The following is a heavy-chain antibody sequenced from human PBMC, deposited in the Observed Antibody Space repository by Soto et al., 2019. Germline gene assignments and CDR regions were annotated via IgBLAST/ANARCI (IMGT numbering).Heavy chain of an antibody. Sequence: GGSLRLSCAASGFTFDDYTMHWVRQAPGKGLEWVSLISWDGGSTYYADSVKGRFTISRDNSKNSLYLQMNSLRTEDTALYYCAKDMTPDCSGGSCYPWFDPWGQGTLVTVSS. J-gene: IGHJ5*02. CDR3: AKDMTPDCSGGSCYPWFDP. D-gene: IGHD2-15*01. CDR1: GFTFDDYT. V-gene: IGHV3-43*01. CDR2: ISWDGGST.